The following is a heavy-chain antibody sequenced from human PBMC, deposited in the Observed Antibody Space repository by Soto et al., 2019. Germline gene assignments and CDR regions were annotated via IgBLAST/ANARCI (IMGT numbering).Heavy chain of an antibody. CDR3: ARVGTTVNYYYMDV. Sequence: GGSLRLSCAASGFTFSSYGMHWVRQAPGKGLEWVAVIWYDGSNKYYADSVKGRFTISRDNSKNTLYLQMNSLRAEDTAVYYCARVGTTVNYYYMDVWGKGTTVTVSS. V-gene: IGHV3-33*01. CDR2: IWYDGSNK. CDR1: GFTFSSYG. D-gene: IGHD4-17*01. J-gene: IGHJ6*03.